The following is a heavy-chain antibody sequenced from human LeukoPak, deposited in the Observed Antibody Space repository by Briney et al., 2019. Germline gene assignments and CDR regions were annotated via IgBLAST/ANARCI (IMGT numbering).Heavy chain of an antibody. V-gene: IGHV3-30*02. Sequence: PGGSLRLSCAASGFTFSSYGMHWVRQAPGKGLEWVAFIRYDGSNKYYADSVKGRFTISRDNSKNTPYLQMNSLRAEDTAVYYCAKAWYDSSGHTQSTIDYWGQGTLVTVSS. CDR3: AKAWYDSSGHTQSTIDY. CDR1: GFTFSSYG. D-gene: IGHD3-22*01. J-gene: IGHJ4*02. CDR2: IRYDGSNK.